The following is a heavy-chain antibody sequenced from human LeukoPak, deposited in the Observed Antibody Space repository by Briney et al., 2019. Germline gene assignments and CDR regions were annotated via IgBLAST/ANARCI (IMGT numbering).Heavy chain of an antibody. CDR2: IIPIFGIA. CDR1: GGTFSSYA. J-gene: IGHJ4*02. CDR3: ARVFCGSTSCYTRYYFDY. Sequence: SAKVSCKASGGTFSSYAISWVRQAPGQGLEWMGRIIPIFGIANYAQKFRGRVTITADKSTSTAYMELSSLRSEDTAVYYCARVFCGSTSCYTRYYFDYWGQGTLVTVSS. V-gene: IGHV1-69*04. D-gene: IGHD2-2*02.